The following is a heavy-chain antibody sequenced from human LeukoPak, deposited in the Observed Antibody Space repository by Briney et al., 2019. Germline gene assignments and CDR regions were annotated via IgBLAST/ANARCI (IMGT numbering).Heavy chain of an antibody. CDR3: ARADCSGGSCYSANYYYMDV. Sequence: GASVKVSCKASRYTLTSYGISWVRQAPARGREGMGWINAYNGNTNYAQKLQGRVTMTTDTSTSTAYMALRSLRSDDTPVYYCARADCSGGSCYSANYYYMDVWGKGTTVTVSS. D-gene: IGHD2-15*01. CDR1: RYTLTSYG. V-gene: IGHV1-18*01. J-gene: IGHJ6*03. CDR2: INAYNGNT.